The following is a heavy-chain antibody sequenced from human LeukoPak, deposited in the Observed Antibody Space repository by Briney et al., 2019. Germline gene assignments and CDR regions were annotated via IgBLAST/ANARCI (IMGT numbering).Heavy chain of an antibody. CDR3: ARRRAASWSFDS. CDR1: GFTVSSNY. CDR2: IYTDGRT. D-gene: IGHD6-13*01. Sequence: PGGSLRLSCAASGFTVSSNYMGWVRQAPGKGLEWVSVIYTDGRTYSADSMKGRFTLSRDNSKNTLYLQMSSLRAEDTAVYYYARRRAASWSFDSWGQGTLVTVSS. V-gene: IGHV3-66*04. J-gene: IGHJ4*02.